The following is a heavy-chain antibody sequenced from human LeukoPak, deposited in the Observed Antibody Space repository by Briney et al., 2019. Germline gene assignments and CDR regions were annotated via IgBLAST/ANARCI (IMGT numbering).Heavy chain of an antibody. CDR2: IHPSGST. J-gene: IGHJ4*02. V-gene: IGHV4-4*07. CDR3: ARGPPPDLDY. Sequence: SETLSLTCTVSGGSISSYYWSWIRQPAGKGLEWIGRIHPSGSTNYNPSLKSRVTLSVDTSKNEFSLKLSSVTAADTAVYYCARGPPPDLDYWGRGTLVTVSS. CDR1: GGSISSYY.